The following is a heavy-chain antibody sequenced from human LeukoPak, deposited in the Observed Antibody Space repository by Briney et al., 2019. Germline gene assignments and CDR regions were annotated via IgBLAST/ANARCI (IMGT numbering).Heavy chain of an antibody. V-gene: IGHV1-2*02. J-gene: IGHJ5*02. CDR2: INPNSGGT. CDR3: ARDPSSYCGGDCYFP. D-gene: IGHD2-21*02. CDR1: GYTFTGYY. Sequence: GASVKVSCKASGYTFTGYYMHWVRQAPGQGLEWMGWINPNSGGTNYAQKFQGRVTMTRDTSISTAYMELSRLRSDDTAVYYCARDPSSYCGGDCYFPWGQGTLVTVSS.